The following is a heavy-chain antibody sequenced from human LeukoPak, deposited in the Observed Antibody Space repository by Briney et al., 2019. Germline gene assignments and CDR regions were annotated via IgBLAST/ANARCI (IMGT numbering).Heavy chain of an antibody. D-gene: IGHD3-22*01. V-gene: IGHV3-48*01. J-gene: IGHJ4*02. CDR3: ARGSDSGGYYYVD. CDR1: GFTFRSYS. CDR2: ISGGSNVI. Sequence: GGSLRLSCAASGFTFRSYSMNWVRQAPGKGLEWVSYISGGSNVIYYTDSVKGRFTISRDNAENSLYLQMSSLRVEDTAVYFCARGSDSGGYYYVDWGQGALVTVSS.